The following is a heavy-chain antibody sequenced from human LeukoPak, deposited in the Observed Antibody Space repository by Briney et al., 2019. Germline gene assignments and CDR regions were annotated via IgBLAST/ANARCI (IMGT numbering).Heavy chain of an antibody. CDR2: INEDGSEK. D-gene: IGHD5-24*01. V-gene: IGHV3-7*01. CDR1: EFSFETYW. J-gene: IGHJ6*03. Sequence: AGGSLRLSCVALEFSFETYWMSWVRQAPGKGPEWVANINEDGSEKHYVGSVRGRFTISRDNADNSLHLQMNSLRPEDMAVYYCARGETMDVWGKGTTVTVSS. CDR3: ARGETMDV.